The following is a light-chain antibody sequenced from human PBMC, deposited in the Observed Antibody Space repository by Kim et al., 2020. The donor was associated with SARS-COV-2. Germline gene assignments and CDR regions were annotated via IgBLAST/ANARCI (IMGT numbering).Light chain of an antibody. Sequence: QSITISCTGTSSDVGGYNYVSWYQQHPGKAPKLMIYDVSNRPSGVSNRFSGSKSGNTASLTISGLQAEDEADYYCSSYTSSSLHVVFGGGTKLTVL. CDR3: SSYTSSSLHVV. CDR2: DVS. V-gene: IGLV2-14*03. CDR1: SSDVGGYNY. J-gene: IGLJ2*01.